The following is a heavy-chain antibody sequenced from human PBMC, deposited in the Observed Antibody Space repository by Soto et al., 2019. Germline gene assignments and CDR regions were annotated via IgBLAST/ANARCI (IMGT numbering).Heavy chain of an antibody. J-gene: IGHJ4*02. V-gene: IGHV3-7*01. CDR2: IKQDGSEK. D-gene: IGHD6-13*01. CDR1: GFTFSSYW. CDR3: ERVPPRRIAAIDY. Sequence: GGSLRLSCAASGFTFSSYWMSWVRQAPGKGLEWVANIKQDGSEKYYVDSVKGRFTISRDNAKNSLYLQMNSLRAEDTAVYYCERVPPRRIAAIDYWGQGTLVTVSS.